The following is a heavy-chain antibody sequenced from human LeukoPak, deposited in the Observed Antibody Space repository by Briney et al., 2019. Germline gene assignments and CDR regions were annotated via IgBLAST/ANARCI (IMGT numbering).Heavy chain of an antibody. J-gene: IGHJ4*02. CDR2: IYSGGST. CDR1: GFTVSSNY. Sequence: GGSLRLSCAASGFTVSSNYMSWVRQAPGKGLEWVSVIYSGGSTDYADSVKGRFTISRDNSKNTLYLQMSSLRVEDTAVYHCARGVVTRFGVVSTHFDYWGQGTLATVSS. D-gene: IGHD3-3*01. CDR3: ARGVVTRFGVVSTHFDY. V-gene: IGHV3-66*02.